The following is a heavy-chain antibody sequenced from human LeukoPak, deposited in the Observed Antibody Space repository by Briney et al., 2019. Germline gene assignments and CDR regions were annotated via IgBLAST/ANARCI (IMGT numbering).Heavy chain of an antibody. D-gene: IGHD3-9*01. CDR3: AKATPYDILTGRRRYYFDY. CDR2: ISGSGGST. Sequence: GGSLRLSCAASGFTFSSYAMSWVRQAPGKGLEWGSAISGSGGSTYYADSVKGRFTISRDNSKNTLYLQMNSLRAEDTAVYYCAKATPYDILTGRRRYYFDYWGQGTLVTVSS. J-gene: IGHJ4*02. CDR1: GFTFSSYA. V-gene: IGHV3-23*01.